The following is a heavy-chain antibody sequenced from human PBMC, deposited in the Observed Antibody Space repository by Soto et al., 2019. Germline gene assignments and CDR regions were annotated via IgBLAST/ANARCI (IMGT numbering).Heavy chain of an antibody. J-gene: IGHJ4*02. V-gene: IGHV3-15*05. CDR3: VTDWQPSVFYFDH. Sequence: EVQLVESGGGLVKPGGSLTLSCAVTGFTLSNVRMSWVRQVPGMGLEWVGRIQSNFYGGATDYNVPVKGRFTVSRDDSRKTLYLQMSSLKTEDTALYYCVTDWQPSVFYFDHWGQGTLVTVSS. D-gene: IGHD3-3*01. CDR2: IQSNFYGGAT. CDR1: GFTLSNVR.